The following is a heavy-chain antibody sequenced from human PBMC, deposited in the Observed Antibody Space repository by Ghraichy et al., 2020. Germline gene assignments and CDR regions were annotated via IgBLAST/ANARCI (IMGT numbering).Heavy chain of an antibody. CDR3: ARRYYYGSGFDF. CDR1: GGSISSSNYY. V-gene: IGHV4-39*01. Sequence: SETLSLTCTVSGGSISSSNYYWGWIRQPPGKGLEWIGNIYYSGSTYYNPSLKSRVTISLDKSKNQFSLKLSSVTAADTAVYYCARRYYYGSGFDFWGQGTLVSVSS. J-gene: IGHJ4*02. D-gene: IGHD3-10*01. CDR2: IYYSGST.